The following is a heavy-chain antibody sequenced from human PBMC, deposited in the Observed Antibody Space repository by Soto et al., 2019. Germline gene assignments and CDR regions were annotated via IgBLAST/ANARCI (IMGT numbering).Heavy chain of an antibody. CDR1: GYTFTSYD. Sequence: GASVKVSCKASGYTFTSYDINWVRQATGQGLEWMGWMNPNSGNTGYAQKFQGRVTITADESTSTAYMELSSLRSEDTAVYYCARARTDYSNDQDWFDPWGQGTLVTVSS. J-gene: IGHJ5*02. CDR3: ARARTDYSNDQDWFDP. D-gene: IGHD4-4*01. V-gene: IGHV1-8*01. CDR2: MNPNSGNT.